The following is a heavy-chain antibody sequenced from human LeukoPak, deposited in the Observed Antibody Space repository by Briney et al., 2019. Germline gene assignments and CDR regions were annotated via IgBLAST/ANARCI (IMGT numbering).Heavy chain of an antibody. D-gene: IGHD1-26*01. CDR3: ARGHAVGRSTWYFDY. J-gene: IGHJ4*02. Sequence: PGGSLRLSCAASGFTFSDYSMSWVRQAPGKGLQWVSSISSRSSYIYSADSGKGRFTISRDNAKNSLSLQMNSLRAEDTAVYYCARGHAVGRSTWYFDYWGQGTLVTVSS. CDR1: GFTFSDYS. V-gene: IGHV3-21*01. CDR2: ISSRSSYI.